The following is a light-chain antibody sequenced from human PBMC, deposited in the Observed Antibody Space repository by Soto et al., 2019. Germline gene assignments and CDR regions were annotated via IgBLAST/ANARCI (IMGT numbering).Light chain of an antibody. CDR3: SSYAGSNTFG. CDR2: EVS. Sequence: QSVLTQPASVSGSPGQSITISCTGTSSDVAGYNYVSWYQQHPGKAPKLMIYEVSNRPSGVPDRFSGSKSGNTASLTVSGLQAGDEADYYCSSYAGSNTFGFGSGTKVTVL. CDR1: SSDVAGYNY. J-gene: IGLJ1*01. V-gene: IGLV2-8*01.